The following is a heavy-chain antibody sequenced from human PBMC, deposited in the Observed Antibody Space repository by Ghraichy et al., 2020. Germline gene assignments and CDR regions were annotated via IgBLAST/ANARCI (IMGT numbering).Heavy chain of an antibody. Sequence: GGSLRLSCAASGFTFDDYAMHWVRQAPGKGLEWVSGISWNSGSIGYADSVKGRFTISRDNAKNSLYLQMNSLRAEDTALYYCAKDYYSSSWYVDYWGQGTLVTVSS. D-gene: IGHD6-13*01. CDR1: GFTFDDYA. J-gene: IGHJ4*02. CDR3: AKDYYSSSWYVDY. V-gene: IGHV3-9*01. CDR2: ISWNSGSI.